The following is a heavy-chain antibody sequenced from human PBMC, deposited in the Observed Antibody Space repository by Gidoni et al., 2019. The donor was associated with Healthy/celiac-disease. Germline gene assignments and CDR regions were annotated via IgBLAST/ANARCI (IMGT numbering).Heavy chain of an antibody. Sequence: QVQLQQWGAGLLKPSETLSLTCAVYGGSFSGYYWSWIRQPPGKGLEWIGEINHSGSTNYNPSLKSRVTISVDTSKNQFSLKLSSVTAADTAVYYCARVRRPFGGIGYWGQGTLVTVSS. D-gene: IGHD2-15*01. V-gene: IGHV4-34*01. CDR2: INHSGST. CDR3: ARVRRPFGGIGY. J-gene: IGHJ4*02. CDR1: GGSFSGYY.